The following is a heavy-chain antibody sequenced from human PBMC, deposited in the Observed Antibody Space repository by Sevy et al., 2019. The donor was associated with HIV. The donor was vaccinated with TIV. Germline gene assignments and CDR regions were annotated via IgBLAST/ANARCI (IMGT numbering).Heavy chain of an antibody. D-gene: IGHD3-22*01. CDR1: GFTFRSYG. CDR3: AKEDTSGYF. J-gene: IGHJ4*02. CDR2: ISASGGYT. Sequence: GGSLRLSCAASGFTFRSYGMHWVRQAPEKGLEWVSTISASGGYTYYADSVKGRFTISRDNSKNTVYLQMNSLRDEDTAVYYCAKEDTSGYFWGQGTLVTVSS. V-gene: IGHV3-23*01.